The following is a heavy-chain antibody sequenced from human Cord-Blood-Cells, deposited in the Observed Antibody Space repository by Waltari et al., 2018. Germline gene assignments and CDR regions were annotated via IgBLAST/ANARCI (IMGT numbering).Heavy chain of an antibody. J-gene: IGHJ4*02. CDR3: ATAYRVGAATGFDY. Sequence: QVQLVQSGAEVKKPGASVKVSCKVSGYTLTELSMHWVRQAPGKGLEWMGVVDPEDSETIHAHKFQGIVTMTEDTSTDTAYMELSSLRSEDTAVYYCATAYRVGAATGFDYWGQGTLVTVSS. CDR1: GYTLTELS. V-gene: IGHV1-24*01. CDR2: VDPEDSET. D-gene: IGHD1-26*01.